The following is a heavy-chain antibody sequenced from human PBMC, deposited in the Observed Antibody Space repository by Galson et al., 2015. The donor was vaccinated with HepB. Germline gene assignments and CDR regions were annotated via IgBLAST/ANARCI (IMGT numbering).Heavy chain of an antibody. Sequence: SVKVSCKASGYTFTSYYMHWVRQAPGQGLEWMGIINPSGGSTTYAQEFQGRVTMTRDTSTSTVYMELSSLRSEDTAVYYCARDRKRHIVVVTAIRHAGGDFDYWGQGTLVTVSS. CDR2: INPSGGST. V-gene: IGHV1-46*01. CDR1: GYTFTSYY. J-gene: IGHJ4*02. CDR3: ARDRKRHIVVVTAIRHAGGDFDY. D-gene: IGHD2-21*02.